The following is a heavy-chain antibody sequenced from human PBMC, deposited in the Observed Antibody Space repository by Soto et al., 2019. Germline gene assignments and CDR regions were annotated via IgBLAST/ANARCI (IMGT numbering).Heavy chain of an antibody. V-gene: IGHV3-33*01. D-gene: IGHD4-17*01. J-gene: IGHJ1*01. CDR3: ARDRTYGDYVRSGYFQH. CDR1: GFTFSNYG. Sequence: GGSLRLSCAASGFTFSNYGMHWVRQAPGKGLEWVAIIWCDGSNKYYADSVKGRFTISRDNSKNTLYLQMNSLRVEDTAVYYCARDRTYGDYVRSGYFQHWGQGTLVTVSS. CDR2: IWCDGSNK.